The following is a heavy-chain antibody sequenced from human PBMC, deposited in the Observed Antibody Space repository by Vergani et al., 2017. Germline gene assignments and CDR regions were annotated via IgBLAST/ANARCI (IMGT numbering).Heavy chain of an antibody. CDR1: GFSFNSYW. Sequence: DVHLAESGGGFFQPGGSLRLSCSASGFSFNSYWMHWVRQVPGKGLLWVSRIKSDGSITAYADSVKSRFTISRDNAQNTLYLQMNSLTAEDTAVYYCARDYSPVGVDDAFDIWGQGTVVTVSS. J-gene: IGHJ3*02. D-gene: IGHD6-13*01. CDR2: IKSDGSIT. CDR3: ARDYSPVGVDDAFDI. V-gene: IGHV3-74*03.